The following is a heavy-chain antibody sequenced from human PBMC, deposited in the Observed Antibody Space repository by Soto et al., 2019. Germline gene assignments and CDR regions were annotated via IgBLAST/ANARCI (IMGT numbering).Heavy chain of an antibody. CDR3: ARGSRYGSGRYRVYYYYGMDV. V-gene: IGHV4-34*01. Sequence: PSETLSLTCAVYGGSFSGYYWSWIRQPPGKGLEWIGEINHSGSTNYNPSLKSRVTISVDTSKNQFSLKLSSVTAADTAVYYCARGSRYGSGRYRVYYYYGMDVWGQGTTVT. J-gene: IGHJ6*02. CDR1: GGSFSGYY. D-gene: IGHD3-10*01. CDR2: INHSGST.